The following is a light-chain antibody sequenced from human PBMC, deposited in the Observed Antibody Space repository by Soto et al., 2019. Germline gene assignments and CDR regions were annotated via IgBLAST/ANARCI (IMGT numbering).Light chain of an antibody. CDR2: DAS. CDR1: QSVSSY. CDR3: QQRSNWPL. J-gene: IGKJ5*01. V-gene: IGKV3-11*01. Sequence: EIVLTQSPATLSLSPGEIATLSCRASQSVSSYLAWYQKKPGQAPRLLIYDASNRATGIPARFSGSGSGTDFTLTISSLEPEDFAVYYCQQRSNWPLFGQGTRLEIK.